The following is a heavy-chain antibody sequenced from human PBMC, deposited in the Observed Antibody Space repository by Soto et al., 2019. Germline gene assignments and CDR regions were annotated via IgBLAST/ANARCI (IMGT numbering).Heavy chain of an antibody. CDR3: ARAPPGPPPHWDG. V-gene: IGHV4-30-2*06. CDR2: IYYTEAT. J-gene: IGHJ6*02. D-gene: IGHD7-27*01. CDR1: GASMSGGGHS. Sequence: PSETLSLTCAVSGASMSGGGHSCSWIRQSPGRGLEWIGFIYYTEATYYNPSLKSRVTLSIDRSNNQFSLNHNSVTASDTAVYYGARAPPGPPPHWDGWGRLTTGTFAS.